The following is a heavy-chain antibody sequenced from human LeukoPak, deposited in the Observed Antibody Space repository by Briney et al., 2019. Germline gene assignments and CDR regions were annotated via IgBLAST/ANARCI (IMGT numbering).Heavy chain of an antibody. V-gene: IGHV3-30*03. CDR1: GFSFSNHG. D-gene: IGHD2-8*02. Sequence: GGSLRLSCAASGFSFSNHGMHWVRQAPGMGLKWVAIISYDGSNTFYGDSVKGRFTISRDNSKKTLYLQMNSLRTEDTAVYYCARDQTAVTGVWGTIDYWGQGTLVTVSS. J-gene: IGHJ4*02. CDR3: ARDQTAVTGVWGTIDY. CDR2: ISYDGSNT.